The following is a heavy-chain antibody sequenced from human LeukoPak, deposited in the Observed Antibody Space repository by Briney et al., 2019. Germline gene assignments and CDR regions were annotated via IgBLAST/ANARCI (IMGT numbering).Heavy chain of an antibody. CDR3: AKDRGSRVLRFLEWNDAFDI. Sequence: ASVKVSCKASGYTFTSYAMNWVRQAPGQGLEWMGWINTNTGNPTYAQGFTGRFVFSLDTSVSTAYLQISSLKAEDTAVYYCAKDRGSRVLRFLEWNDAFDIWGQGTMVTVSS. CDR2: INTNTGNP. D-gene: IGHD3-3*01. CDR1: GYTFTSYA. V-gene: IGHV7-4-1*02. J-gene: IGHJ3*02.